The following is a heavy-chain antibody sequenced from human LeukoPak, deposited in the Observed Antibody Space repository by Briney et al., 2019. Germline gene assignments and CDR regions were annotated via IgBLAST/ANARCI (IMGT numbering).Heavy chain of an antibody. CDR3: ARDNSGGNYHEARFDY. CDR1: GYIFTNYD. Sequence: ASVKVSCKASGYIFTNYDVTWVRQAPGQGLEWMGWISTYNGNTDYGEKFQDRVTMTTDTSTSTAYMDLRSLRSDATAVYYCARDNSGGNYHEARFDYWGQGALVTVSS. J-gene: IGHJ4*02. D-gene: IGHD2-15*01. V-gene: IGHV1-18*01. CDR2: ISTYNGNT.